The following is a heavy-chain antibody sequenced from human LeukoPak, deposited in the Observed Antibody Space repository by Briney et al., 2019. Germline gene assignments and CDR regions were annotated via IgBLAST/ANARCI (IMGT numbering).Heavy chain of an antibody. V-gene: IGHV4-34*01. D-gene: IGHD1-1*01. Sequence: SETLSLTCAVYGGSFRGYHWSGIRQPPGKGLEGIGEINHSGSTYYNPSLKSRVTISVDTSKNQFSLKLSSVTAADTAVYYCARVPHRKGTAYDYWGQGTLVTVSS. CDR1: GGSFRGYH. CDR2: INHSGST. CDR3: ARVPHRKGTAYDY. J-gene: IGHJ4*02.